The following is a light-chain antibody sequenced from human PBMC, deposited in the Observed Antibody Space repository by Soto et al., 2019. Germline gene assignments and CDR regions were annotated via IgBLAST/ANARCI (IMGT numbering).Light chain of an antibody. CDR2: YDD. Sequence: QSVLTQPPSVSEAPRQRVTISCSGSSSNIGNNAVNWYQQHPGKAPKLLIYYDDLMPSGVSDSFSCSKSGTSASLAISGLQSEDEDDYYYAAWDDSLNSVVFGGGTKLTVL. J-gene: IGLJ2*01. CDR3: AAWDDSLNSVV. V-gene: IGLV1-36*01. CDR1: SSNIGNNA.